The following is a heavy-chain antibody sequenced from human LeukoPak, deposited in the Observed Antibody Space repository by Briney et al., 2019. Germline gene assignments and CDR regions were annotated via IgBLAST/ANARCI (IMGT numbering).Heavy chain of an antibody. V-gene: IGHV3-21*01. J-gene: IGHJ3*02. CDR2: ISSGSGYI. CDR1: GFTFSTYN. Sequence: GGSLRLSCAASGFTFSTYNMNWVRQAPGKGLEWVSSISSGSGYIYYADSMKGRFTISRDNAKSSLYLQMNSLRAEDTAVYYCARSGSSGYAFDIWGQGTMVTVSS. D-gene: IGHD3-22*01. CDR3: ARSGSSGYAFDI.